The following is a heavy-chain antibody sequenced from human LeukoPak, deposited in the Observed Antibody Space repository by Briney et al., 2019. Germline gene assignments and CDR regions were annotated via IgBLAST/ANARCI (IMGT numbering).Heavy chain of an antibody. CDR2: IIPIFGTA. V-gene: IGHV1-69*05. CDR3: ARVSVYYDSNGYLDY. J-gene: IGHJ4*02. D-gene: IGHD3-22*01. Sequence: SVKVSCKASGGTFSSYAISWVRQAPGQGLEWMGGIIPIFGTANYAQKFQGRVTITTDESTSTAYMELSSLRSEDTAVYYCARVSVYYDSNGYLDYWGQGTLVTVSS. CDR1: GGTFSSYA.